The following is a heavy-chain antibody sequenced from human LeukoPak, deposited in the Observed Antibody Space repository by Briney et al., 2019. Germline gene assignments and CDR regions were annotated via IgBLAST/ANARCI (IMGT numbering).Heavy chain of an antibody. J-gene: IGHJ4*02. D-gene: IGHD2-2*01. CDR1: GFTFSSYS. V-gene: IGHV3-48*01. CDR3: ASLEIALDCSSTSCYF. CDR2: ISSSSTI. Sequence: PGGSLRLSCAASGFTFSSYSMNWVRQAPGKGLEWVSYISSSSTIYYVDSMKGRFTISRDNAKNSLYLQMNSLRAEDTAVYYCASLEIALDCSSTSCYFWGQGTLVTVSS.